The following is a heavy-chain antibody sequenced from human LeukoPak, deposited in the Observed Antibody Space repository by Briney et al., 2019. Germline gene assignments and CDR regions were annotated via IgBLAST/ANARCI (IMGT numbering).Heavy chain of an antibody. V-gene: IGHV4-34*01. CDR2: INHSGST. D-gene: IGHD1-1*01. CDR1: GGSFSGYY. CDR3: ARTWNYYMDV. Sequence: PSETLSLTCAVYGGSFSGYYWSWIRQPPGKGLEWIGEINHSGSTNYNPSLKSRVTISVDTSKNQFSLKLNSVTAADTAVYYCARTWNYYMDVWGKGTTVTVSS. J-gene: IGHJ6*03.